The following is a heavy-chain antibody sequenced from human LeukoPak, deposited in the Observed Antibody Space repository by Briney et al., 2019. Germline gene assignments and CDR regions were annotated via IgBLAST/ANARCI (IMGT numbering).Heavy chain of an antibody. Sequence: GRSLTLSCAASGFTFNIYGMHWVRQAPGKGLEWVAGISYDEMYKYYADSVKGRFTISRDNSKNTLFLQMNSLRAEDTAIYYCAKDRDYYGSGSDYWGQGRLVTVSS. V-gene: IGHV3-30*18. CDR3: AKDRDYYGSGSDY. CDR1: GFTFNIYG. CDR2: ISYDEMYK. D-gene: IGHD3-10*01. J-gene: IGHJ4*02.